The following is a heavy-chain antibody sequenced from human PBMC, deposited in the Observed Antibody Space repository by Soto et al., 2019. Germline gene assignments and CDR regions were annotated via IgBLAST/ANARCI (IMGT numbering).Heavy chain of an antibody. CDR3: AKDRAMATIYFDY. Sequence: PGGSLRLSCAASCVTFSSYAMSWVRQAPGKGLEWVSAIRGSGGSTYYADSVKGRFTISRDNSKNTLYLQMNSLRAEYTAVYYCAKDRAMATIYFDYWGQGTLVTVSS. V-gene: IGHV3-23*01. J-gene: IGHJ4*02. CDR1: CVTFSSYA. CDR2: IRGSGGST. D-gene: IGHD5-12*01.